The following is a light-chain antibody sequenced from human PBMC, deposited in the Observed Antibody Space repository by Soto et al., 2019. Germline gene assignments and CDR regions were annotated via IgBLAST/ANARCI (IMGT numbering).Light chain of an antibody. V-gene: IGLV1-47*01. CDR2: RNN. CDR3: AAWDDSLSGRV. CDR1: SSNIGSNY. J-gene: IGLJ3*02. Sequence: QSVLTQPPSASGTPRQRVTISCSGSSSNIGSNYVYWYQQLPGTAPKLLIDRNNQRPSGVPDRFSGSKSGTSASLAISGLRSEDEADYYCAAWDDSLSGRVFGGGTKLTVL.